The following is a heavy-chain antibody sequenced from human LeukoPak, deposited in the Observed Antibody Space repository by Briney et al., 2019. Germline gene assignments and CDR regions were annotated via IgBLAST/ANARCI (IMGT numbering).Heavy chain of an antibody. J-gene: IGHJ6*04. CDR3: AKGGYGDYGDYYYGMDV. CDR1: GFTFSSYA. Sequence: PGGSLRLSCAASGFTFSSYAMSWVRQAPGKGLEWVSAISGSGGSTYYADSVKGRFTISRDNSKNTLYLQMNSLRAEDTAVYYCAKGGYGDYGDYYYGMDVWGKGTTVTVSS. D-gene: IGHD4-17*01. CDR2: ISGSGGST. V-gene: IGHV3-23*01.